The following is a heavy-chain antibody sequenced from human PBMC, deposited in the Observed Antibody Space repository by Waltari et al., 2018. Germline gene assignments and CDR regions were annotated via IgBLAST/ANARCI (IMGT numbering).Heavy chain of an antibody. D-gene: IGHD6-6*01. CDR2: IYYSGST. Sequence: QVQLQESGPGLVKPSETLSLTCTVSGGSISSYYWSWIRQPPGKGREWIGYIYYSGSTNHNPSLKSRVTISVDTSKNQFSLKLSSVTAADTAVYYCAGYSSSGLFDYWGQGTLVTVSS. CDR3: AGYSSSGLFDY. V-gene: IGHV4-59*01. CDR1: GGSISSYY. J-gene: IGHJ4*02.